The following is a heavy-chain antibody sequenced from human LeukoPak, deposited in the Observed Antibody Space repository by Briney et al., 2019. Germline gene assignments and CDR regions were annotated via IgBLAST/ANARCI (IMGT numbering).Heavy chain of an antibody. J-gene: IGHJ4*02. CDR3: ARDYWDDSSGNDS. V-gene: IGHV7-4-1*02. CDR1: GYTFTGYY. D-gene: IGHD3-22*01. CDR2: INTNTGNP. Sequence: ASVKVSCKASGYTFTGYYMHWVRQAPGQGLECMGGINTNTGNPTYAQGFTGRFVFSLDTSVTTTYLQISSLKPEDTAVYYCARDYWDDSSGNDSWGQGTLVTVSS.